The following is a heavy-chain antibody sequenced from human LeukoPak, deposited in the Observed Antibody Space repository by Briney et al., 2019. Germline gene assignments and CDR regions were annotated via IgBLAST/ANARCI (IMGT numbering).Heavy chain of an antibody. Sequence: GGSLRLSCAASGFTFNTYGMSWVRQAPGKGLEWVSAISGSGGSTYYADSVKGRFTISRDNSKNTLYLQMNSLRAEDTAVYYCAKGGHVLVVADFEYWGQGTLVTVSS. D-gene: IGHD2-15*01. CDR1: GFTFNTYG. J-gene: IGHJ4*02. CDR3: AKGGHVLVVADFEY. V-gene: IGHV3-23*01. CDR2: ISGSGGST.